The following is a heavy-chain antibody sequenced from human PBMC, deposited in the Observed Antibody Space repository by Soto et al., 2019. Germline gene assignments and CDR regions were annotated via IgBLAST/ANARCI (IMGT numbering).Heavy chain of an antibody. Sequence: QVQLVESGGGVVQPGRSLRLSCAASGFTFSSYGMRWVRQAPGKGLEWVAVISYDGSNKYYADSVKGRFTISRDNSKNTLYLQMNSLRAEDTAVYYCAKDMAMVRGVNDYWGQGTLVTVSS. CDR3: AKDMAMVRGVNDY. CDR2: ISYDGSNK. CDR1: GFTFSSYG. J-gene: IGHJ4*02. V-gene: IGHV3-30*18. D-gene: IGHD3-10*01.